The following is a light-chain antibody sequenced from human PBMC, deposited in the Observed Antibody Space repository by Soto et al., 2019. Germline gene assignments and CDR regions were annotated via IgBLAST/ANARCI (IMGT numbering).Light chain of an antibody. J-gene: IGKJ1*01. V-gene: IGKV1-5*03. CDR2: KAS. CDR3: QQDNSYSRT. Sequence: DIQMTQSPSTLSASVGDRVTITCRASQSISSWLAWYQRKPGKAPKLLIYKASSLESGVQSRFSGSGSGTEFTLTISSLQPDDFASYYCQQDNSYSRTFGQGTQVEI. CDR1: QSISSW.